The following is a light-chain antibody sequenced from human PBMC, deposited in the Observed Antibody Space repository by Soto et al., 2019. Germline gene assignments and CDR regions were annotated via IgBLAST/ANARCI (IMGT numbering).Light chain of an antibody. J-gene: IGKJ5*01. Sequence: IAWTQSPATLSFSPGKRTTLSCRPSQSVRSYLAWYHQTPRPAPRLLISDASNRAPGIPARFSGSGAGTDFSLTISSLEPGDFSVFYWQQRSSWPRITLGQGTRL. CDR2: DAS. CDR1: QSVRSY. CDR3: QQRSSWPRIT. V-gene: IGKV3-11*01.